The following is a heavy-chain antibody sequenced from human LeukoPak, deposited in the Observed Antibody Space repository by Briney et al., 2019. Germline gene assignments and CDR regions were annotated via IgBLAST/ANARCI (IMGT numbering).Heavy chain of an antibody. CDR3: ARPHYDFGFDY. CDR1: GYSFTSYW. D-gene: IGHD3-3*01. V-gene: IGHV5-51*01. J-gene: IGHJ4*02. CDR2: IYPGDSDT. Sequence: GESLQISCKGSGYSFTSYWIGWARPMPGKGLEWMGIIYPGDSDTRYSPSFQGQVTISADKSISTAYLQWSSLKASDTAMYYCARPHYDFGFDYWGQGTLVTVSS.